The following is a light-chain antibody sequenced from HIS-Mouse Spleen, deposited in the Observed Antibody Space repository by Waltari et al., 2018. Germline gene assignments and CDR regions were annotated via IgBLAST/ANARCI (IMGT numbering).Light chain of an antibody. CDR1: ALPKQY. V-gene: IGLV3-25*02. CDR2: KDS. J-gene: IGLJ2*01. CDR3: QSADSSGTYVV. Sequence: SYELTQPPSVSVSPGQTARITCSGDALPKQYAYWYQQKPGQAPVLVLYKDSERPAGIPERFSGSSSGKTVTLTISGVQAEEEADYYCQSADSSGTYVVFGGGTKLTVL.